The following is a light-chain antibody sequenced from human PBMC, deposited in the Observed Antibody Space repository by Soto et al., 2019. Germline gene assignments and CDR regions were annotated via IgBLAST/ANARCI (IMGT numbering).Light chain of an antibody. V-gene: IGLV2-23*02. Sequence: QSVLTQPASVSGSPGQSITLSCTGPSGDIGSYSLVSWYQHHPGKAPKLIIYEVSRRPSGVSNRFSGSKSGSTASLTVSGLQAEDEADYYCCSYASGGTYVIFGGGTKLT. CDR3: CSYASGGTYVI. J-gene: IGLJ2*01. CDR1: SGDIGSYSL. CDR2: EVS.